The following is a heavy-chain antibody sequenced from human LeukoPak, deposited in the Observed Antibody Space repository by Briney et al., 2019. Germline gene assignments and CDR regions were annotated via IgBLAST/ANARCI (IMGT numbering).Heavy chain of an antibody. V-gene: IGHV3-30*02. D-gene: IGHD1-26*01. Sequence: GGSLRLSCAASGFTFSSYGMHWVRQAPGKGLEWVAFIRYDGSNKYYADSVKGRFTISRDNSKNTLYLQMNSLRAEDTAVYYCAKDLKSSGSYYERFDYWGQGTLVTVSS. CDR1: GFTFSSYG. CDR2: IRYDGSNK. J-gene: IGHJ4*02. CDR3: AKDLKSSGSYYERFDY.